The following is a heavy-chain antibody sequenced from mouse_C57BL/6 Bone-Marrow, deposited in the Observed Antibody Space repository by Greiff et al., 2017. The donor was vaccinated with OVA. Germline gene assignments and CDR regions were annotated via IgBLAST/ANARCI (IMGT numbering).Heavy chain of an antibody. CDR1: GFTFSDYG. V-gene: IGHV5-17*01. D-gene: IGHD1-1*01. Sequence: EVQVVESGGGLVKPGGSLKLSCAASGFTFSDYGMHWVRQAPEKGLEWVAYISSGSSTIYYADTVKGRFTISRDNAKNTLFLQMTSLRSEDTAMYYCAKYGSSHFDYWGQGTTLTVSS. J-gene: IGHJ2*01. CDR2: ISSGSSTI. CDR3: AKYGSSHFDY.